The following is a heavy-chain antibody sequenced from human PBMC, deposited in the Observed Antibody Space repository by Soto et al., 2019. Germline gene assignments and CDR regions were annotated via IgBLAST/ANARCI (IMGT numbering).Heavy chain of an antibody. V-gene: IGHV4-59*12. CDR3: ARETYGDYVGYFDP. J-gene: IGHJ4*02. CDR1: GGSISSYY. CDR2: IYYSGST. D-gene: IGHD4-17*01. Sequence: PSETLSLTCTVSGGSISSYYWSWIRQPPGKGLEWIGYIYYSGSTNYNPSLKSRVTISVDRSKNQFSLKLSSVTAADTAVYYCARETYGDYVGYFDPRGQGILVTVSS.